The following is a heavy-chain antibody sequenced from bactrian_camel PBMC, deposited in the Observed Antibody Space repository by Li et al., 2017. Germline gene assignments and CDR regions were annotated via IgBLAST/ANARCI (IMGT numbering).Heavy chain of an antibody. CDR2: IYSGGSNI. D-gene: IGHD2*01. V-gene: IGHV3S1*01. CDR3: AARPGGQWYYALVPEHYEH. CDR1: GYIDNHAC. Sequence: HVQLVESGGGTVQAGGSLTLSCAVSGYIDNHACMAWFRQAPGKEREAVAAIYSGGSNIYLSDSVKGRFTISQENDKNTLVLQMNTLKPEDTAMYYCAARPGGQWYYALVPEHYEHWGQGTQVTVS. J-gene: IGHJ4*01.